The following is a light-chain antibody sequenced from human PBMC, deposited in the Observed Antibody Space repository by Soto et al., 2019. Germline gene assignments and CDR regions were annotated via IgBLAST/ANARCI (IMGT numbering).Light chain of an antibody. Sequence: DIQMTQSPSSLSASVGDRVTITCRASQSVSKYLNWYQQKPGTAPKLLIFAATSLRSGVPSRFSGSGLGTHFTLTINNLQPEDLASYYCQQTYGVPGTFGQGTKV. J-gene: IGKJ1*01. CDR1: QSVSKY. CDR2: AAT. V-gene: IGKV1-39*01. CDR3: QQTYGVPGT.